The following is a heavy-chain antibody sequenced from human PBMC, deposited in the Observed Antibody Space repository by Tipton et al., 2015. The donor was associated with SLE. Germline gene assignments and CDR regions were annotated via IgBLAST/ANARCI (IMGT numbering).Heavy chain of an antibody. J-gene: IGHJ4*02. CDR2: INHSGST. D-gene: IGHD1-1*01. CDR1: GGSFSGYY. V-gene: IGHV4-34*01. Sequence: TLSLTCAVYGGSFSGYYWSWIRQPPGKGLEWIGEINHSGSTNYNPSLKSRVTISVDTSKNQFSLKLSSVTAADTAVYYCARVLDVLDYWGQGTLVTVSS. CDR3: ARVLDVLDY.